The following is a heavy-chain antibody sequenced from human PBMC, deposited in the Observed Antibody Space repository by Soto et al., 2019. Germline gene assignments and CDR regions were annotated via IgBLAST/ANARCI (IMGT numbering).Heavy chain of an antibody. Sequence: SETLSLTCAVYGGSFSGYYWSWIRQPPGKGLEWIGEINHSGSTNYNPSLKSRVTISVDTSKNQFSLKLSSVTAADTAVYYCARARAQLVLRYFSYYYGMDVWGQGTTVTVSS. CDR1: GGSFSGYY. D-gene: IGHD3-9*01. J-gene: IGHJ6*02. CDR2: INHSGST. CDR3: ARARAQLVLRYFSYYYGMDV. V-gene: IGHV4-34*01.